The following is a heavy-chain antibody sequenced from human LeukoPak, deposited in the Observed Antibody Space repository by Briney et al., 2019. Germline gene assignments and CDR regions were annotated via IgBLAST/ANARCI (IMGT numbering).Heavy chain of an antibody. D-gene: IGHD3-10*01. Sequence: GASVKVSCKASGYTFTYYGISWVRQAPGQGLEWIGWISTNNGNTAYAQKFQGRVTITRDTSASTAYMELSSLRSEDTAVHYCAREPTKVWFGELSPFAYWGQGTLVTVSS. CDR1: GYTFTYYG. CDR3: AREPTKVWFGELSPFAY. J-gene: IGHJ4*02. CDR2: ISTNNGNT. V-gene: IGHV1-18*01.